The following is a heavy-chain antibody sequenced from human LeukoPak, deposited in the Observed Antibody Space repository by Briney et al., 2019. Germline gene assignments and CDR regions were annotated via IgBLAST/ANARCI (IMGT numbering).Heavy chain of an antibody. CDR3: ARDQWELLRYNWFDP. V-gene: IGHV3-9*01. CDR2: ISWNSGSI. CDR1: GFTFDDYA. Sequence: PGRSLRLSCAASGFTFDDYAMHWVRQAPGKGLEWVSGISWNSGSIGYADSVKGRFTISRDNAKNSLYLQMNSLRAEDTAVYYCARDQWELLRYNWFDPWGQGTLVTVSS. J-gene: IGHJ5*02. D-gene: IGHD1-26*01.